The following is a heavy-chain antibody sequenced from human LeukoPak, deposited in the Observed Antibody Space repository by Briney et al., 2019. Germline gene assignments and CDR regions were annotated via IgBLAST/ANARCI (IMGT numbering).Heavy chain of an antibody. CDR2: IYHSGTT. J-gene: IGHJ4*02. CDR1: GGSITTGSHY. V-gene: IGHV4-39*01. Sequence: PSETLSLTCTVSGGSITTGSHYWGWVRQPPGKGLEWIGSIYHSGTTYYKSSLKSRVTISIDTSRTQFSLTLSSVTAADTAVYYCGRHVPYLDYWGQGTLVTVSS. CDR3: GRHVPYLDY.